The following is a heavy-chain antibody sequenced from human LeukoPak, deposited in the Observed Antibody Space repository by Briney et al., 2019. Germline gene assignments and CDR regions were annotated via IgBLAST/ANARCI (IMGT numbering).Heavy chain of an antibody. CDR1: GGSISSYY. D-gene: IGHD3-10*01. CDR2: IYTSGST. J-gene: IGHJ5*02. CDR3: AREWLYGSGSYYNAYNWFDP. V-gene: IGHV4-4*07. Sequence: SETLSLTCTVSGGSISSYYWSWIRQPAGKGLEWIGRIYTSGSTNYNPSLKSRVTISVDTSKNQFSLKLSSVTAADTAVYYCAREWLYGSGSYYNAYNWFDPWGQGTLVTVSS.